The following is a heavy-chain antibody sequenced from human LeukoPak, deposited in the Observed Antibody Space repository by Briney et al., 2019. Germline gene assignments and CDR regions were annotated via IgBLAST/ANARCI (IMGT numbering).Heavy chain of an antibody. D-gene: IGHD5-18*01. CDR1: GSSFTSYW. Sequence: GESLKISCKGSGSSFTSYWIGWVRQMPGKGLEWMGSIYPGDSDTRYSPSFQGQVTISVDKSISTAYLQWSSLKASNTAIYYCTIRAYSYEYFDFWGQGTLVTVSS. CDR2: IYPGDSDT. CDR3: TIRAYSYEYFDF. V-gene: IGHV5-51*01. J-gene: IGHJ4*02.